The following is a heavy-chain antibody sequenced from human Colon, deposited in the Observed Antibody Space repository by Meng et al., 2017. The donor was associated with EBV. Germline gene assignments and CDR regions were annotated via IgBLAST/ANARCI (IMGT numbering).Heavy chain of an antibody. J-gene: IGHJ4*02. V-gene: IGHV4-4*02. Sequence: PRSGWGPGLVKLSGTRSLTCVVSGGSISSSYWWTWVRQSPGKGLEWIGEMYHSGTTNYNPSLKSRVTISMGKSNNQLSLKLNSVTAADTAVYYCATQESRDGHNPYWGQGTLVTVSS. D-gene: IGHD5-24*01. CDR3: ATQESRDGHNPY. CDR1: GGSISSSYW. CDR2: MYHSGTT.